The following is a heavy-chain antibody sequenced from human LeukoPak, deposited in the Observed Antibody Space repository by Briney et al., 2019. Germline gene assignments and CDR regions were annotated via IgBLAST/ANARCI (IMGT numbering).Heavy chain of an antibody. CDR2: IYSGGST. CDR3: ARPYSSGWYSIDY. V-gene: IGHV3-53*01. D-gene: IGHD6-19*01. CDR1: GFTLSSNY. Sequence: GGSLRLSCAASGFTLSSNYMSWVRQAPEKGLEWVSVIYSGGSTYYADSVKGRFTISRDNSKNTLYLQMNSLRAEDTAVYYCARPYSSGWYSIDYWGQGTLVTVSS. J-gene: IGHJ4*02.